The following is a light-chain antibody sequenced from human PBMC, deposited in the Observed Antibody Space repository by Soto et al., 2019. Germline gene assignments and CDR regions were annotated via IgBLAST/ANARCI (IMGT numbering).Light chain of an antibody. Sequence: QSALTQPASVSGSPEQSITISCTGTSSDVGGYNFVSWYQQHPGKAPKLMIYDVTNRPSGVSNRFSGSKSGNTASLTISGLQAEDEAGYYSSSYTSISTYVFGTGTKVTV. CDR2: DVT. J-gene: IGLJ1*01. V-gene: IGLV2-14*01. CDR3: SSYTSISTYV. CDR1: SSDVGGYNF.